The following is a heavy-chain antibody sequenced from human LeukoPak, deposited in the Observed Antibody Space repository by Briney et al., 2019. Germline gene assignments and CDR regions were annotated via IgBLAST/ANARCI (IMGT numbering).Heavy chain of an antibody. J-gene: IGHJ5*02. Sequence: SVKVSCKASGYTFTGYYIHWLRQAPGQGLEWMGGIIPIFGTANYAQKFQGRVTITADESTSTAYMELSSLRSEDTAVYYCARPRYCSGGSCYNWFDPWGQGTLVTVSS. V-gene: IGHV1-69*13. CDR1: GYTFTGYY. CDR3: ARPRYCSGGSCYNWFDP. D-gene: IGHD2-15*01. CDR2: IIPIFGTA.